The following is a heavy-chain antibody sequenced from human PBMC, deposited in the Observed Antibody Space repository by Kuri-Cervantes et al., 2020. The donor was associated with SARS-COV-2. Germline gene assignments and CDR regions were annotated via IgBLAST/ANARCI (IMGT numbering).Heavy chain of an antibody. CDR3: AKDRAGVHDF. CDR2: ISSDGKNK. J-gene: IGHJ4*02. CDR1: EFTFSSYD. V-gene: IGHV3-30*18. D-gene: IGHD2-21*01. Sequence: GESLKISCAASEFTFSSYDMHWVRQAPGKGLEWVTFISSDGKNKKCMASGKGRFTISRDNSQNTLHLQMKSLRDEDTAIYYCAKDRAGVHDFWGQGTLVTVSS.